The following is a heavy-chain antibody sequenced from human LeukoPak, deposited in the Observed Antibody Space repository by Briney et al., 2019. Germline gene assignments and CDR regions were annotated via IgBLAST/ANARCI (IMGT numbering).Heavy chain of an antibody. D-gene: IGHD3-22*01. CDR1: GGSISSYY. CDR2: IYYSGST. J-gene: IGHJ4*02. V-gene: IGHV4-59*08. CDR3: ARHGNYYDSSGYYPRFDF. Sequence: SETLSLTCTVSGGSISSYYWSWIRQPPGKGLEWIVYIYYSGSTNYNPSLKSRVTISVDTSKNQFSLKLSSVTAADTAVYYCARHGNYYDSSGYYPRFDFWGQGTLVAVSS.